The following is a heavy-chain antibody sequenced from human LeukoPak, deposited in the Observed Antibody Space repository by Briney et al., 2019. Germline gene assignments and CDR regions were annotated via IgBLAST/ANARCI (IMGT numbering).Heavy chain of an antibody. CDR1: GYTFTGYY. D-gene: IGHD3-22*01. CDR3: ARGSAYYYDSSGYPGFAP. J-gene: IGHJ3*01. V-gene: IGHV1-2*02. Sequence: ASVKVSCKASGYTFTGYYMHWVRQAPGQGLEWMGWINPNSGGTNYAQKFQGRVTMTRDTSISTAYMELSRLRSEDTAVYYCARGSAYYYDSSGYPGFAPWGQGTMVTVSS. CDR2: INPNSGGT.